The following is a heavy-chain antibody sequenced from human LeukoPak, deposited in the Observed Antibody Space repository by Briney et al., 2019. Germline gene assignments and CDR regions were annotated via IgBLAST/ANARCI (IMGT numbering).Heavy chain of an antibody. CDR1: GFTFSAYI. J-gene: IGHJ4*02. Sequence: GTSLRLSCATSGFTFSAYIMHWVRQAPGRGLEWVAVKSYDGGIEYYADSVKGRFTISRDESKSTLYLQMNSLRAEDTAVYYCAKRAWFGEFGYWGQGTLVTVSS. V-gene: IGHV3-30-3*02. D-gene: IGHD3-10*01. CDR2: KSYDGGIE. CDR3: AKRAWFGEFGY.